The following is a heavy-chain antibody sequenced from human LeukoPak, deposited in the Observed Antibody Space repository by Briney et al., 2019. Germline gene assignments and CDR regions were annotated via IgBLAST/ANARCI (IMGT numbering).Heavy chain of an antibody. CDR2: INSDGSIT. Sequence: PGGSLRLSCAASKFTFSSYWMHWVRQAPGEGLVWVSRINSDGSITTYADSVKGRFTISRDNAENTLYLQMNSLRAEDTAVYYCARDRDGYAIFDYWGQGTLVTVSS. CDR3: ARDRDGYAIFDY. D-gene: IGHD5-24*01. V-gene: IGHV3-74*01. CDR1: KFTFSSYW. J-gene: IGHJ4*02.